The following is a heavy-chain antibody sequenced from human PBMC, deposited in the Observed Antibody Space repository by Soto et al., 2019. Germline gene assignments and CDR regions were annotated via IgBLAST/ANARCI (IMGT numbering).Heavy chain of an antibody. CDR2: ISASGHSP. CDR1: GFTFSNYA. D-gene: IGHD6-13*01. CDR3: DKDIGWGSREVDQ. Sequence: EVQLLEAGGGLVQPGGSLRLSCAASGFTFSNYAMNWVRQAPGKGLEWVSRISASGHSPAYGDSVKGRFTISRDNSKTTLFVQMNSMRLEDKAAYFCDKDIGWGSREVDQWGQGSLVTVSS. V-gene: IGHV3-23*01. J-gene: IGHJ4*02.